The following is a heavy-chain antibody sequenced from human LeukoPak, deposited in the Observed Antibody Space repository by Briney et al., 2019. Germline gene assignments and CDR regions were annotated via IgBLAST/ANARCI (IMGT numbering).Heavy chain of an antibody. V-gene: IGHV4-59*08. D-gene: IGHD5-18*01. CDR3: ARRAKYSYGYLLFDY. CDR1: GGSISSYY. CDR2: IYYSGST. Sequence: SETLSLTCTVSGGSISSYYWSWIRQPPGKGLEWIGYIYYSGSTNYNPSLKSRVTISVDTSKNQFSLKLSSVTAADTAVHYCARRAKYSYGYLLFDYWGQGTLVTVSS. J-gene: IGHJ4*02.